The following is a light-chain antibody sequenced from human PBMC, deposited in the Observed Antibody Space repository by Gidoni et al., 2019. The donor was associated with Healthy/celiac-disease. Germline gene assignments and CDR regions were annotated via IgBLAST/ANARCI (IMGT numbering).Light chain of an antibody. CDR2: GAYGAS. J-gene: IGKJ4*01. V-gene: IGKV3-20*01. CDR1: QSVSNGY. Sequence: EIVLTQSPGTLSLSPGESATLSCRASQSVSNGYLAWYQQKPGQAPRLLVYGAYGASTRATGIPDRFSGSGSRTDFTLTISRLEPEESAVYYCQQYGSVVTFGGGTKVEIK. CDR3: QQYGSVVT.